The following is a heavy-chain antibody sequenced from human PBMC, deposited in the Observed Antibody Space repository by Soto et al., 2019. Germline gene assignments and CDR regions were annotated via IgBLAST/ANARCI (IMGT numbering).Heavy chain of an antibody. V-gene: IGHV4-39*01. CDR3: AAPGEDY. D-gene: IGHD3-10*01. J-gene: IGHJ4*02. Sequence: SETLSLTCTFSGGSISSSSYYWGWIRQPPGKGLEWIGSIYYSGSTYYNPSLKSRVTISVDTTKNQFSLKLSSVTAADTAVYYCAAPGEDYWGQGTLVTVSS. CDR2: IYYSGST. CDR1: GGSISSSSYY.